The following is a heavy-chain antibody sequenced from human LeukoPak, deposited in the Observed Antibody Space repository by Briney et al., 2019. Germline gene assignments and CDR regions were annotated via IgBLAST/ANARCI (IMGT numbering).Heavy chain of an antibody. CDR1: GGSFIGYY. J-gene: IGHJ4*02. CDR3: ARGYFDYYGSGSYYNLIDY. D-gene: IGHD3-10*01. CDR2: INHRRAT. V-gene: IGHV4-34*01. Sequence: PSETLSLTCAVSGGSFIGYYWSWIRQPPGKGLEWMGEINHRRATNYNPSHKSRVPMPVVTSKKEFSMKLKSVTAADTAIYYCARGYFDYYGSGSYYNLIDYWGQGILVTVSS.